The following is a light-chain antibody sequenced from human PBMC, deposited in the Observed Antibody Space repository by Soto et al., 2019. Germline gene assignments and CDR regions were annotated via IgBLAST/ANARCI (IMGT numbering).Light chain of an antibody. CDR1: HAVSSN. CDR3: EHYNKPPFT. J-gene: IGKJ3*01. V-gene: IGKV3-15*01. CDR2: AAS. Sequence: EIVMMQSPATLSVSPGERATLSCSVSHAVSSNLAWYHQKPGQAPRLLIYAASTRAAGIPDRFSGSGSGTGFTLTITSLQSEDLAVYYCEHYNKPPFTFGHGTKVDI.